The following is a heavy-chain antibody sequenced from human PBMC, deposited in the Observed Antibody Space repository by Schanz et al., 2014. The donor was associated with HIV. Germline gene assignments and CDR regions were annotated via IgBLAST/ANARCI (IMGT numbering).Heavy chain of an antibody. D-gene: IGHD3-10*01. Sequence: QVQLHQWGAGLLKPSETLSLTCAVYGGSFSAYYWSWIRQPPGKGLEWIGEINHRGITNYNPSLESRVTISMDTSKNQFFLKLNSATAADTATYYCARGPWAGSGSYPLDYWGQGTLVTVSS. CDR2: INHRGIT. CDR3: ARGPWAGSGSYPLDY. J-gene: IGHJ4*02. CDR1: GGSFSAYY. V-gene: IGHV4-34*01.